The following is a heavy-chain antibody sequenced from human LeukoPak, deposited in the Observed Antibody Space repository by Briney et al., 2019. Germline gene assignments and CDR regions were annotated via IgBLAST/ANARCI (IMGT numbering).Heavy chain of an antibody. Sequence: GSLRLSCAASGFTFSNYEMIWVRQAPGKGLDWISYISSSGYTIKYADSVKGRFTISRDNAKNTLYLQMNSLRAEDTAVYYCARKYSSGWYDYYYYMDVWGKGTTVTVSS. J-gene: IGHJ6*03. CDR1: GFTFSNYE. CDR2: ISSSGYTI. V-gene: IGHV3-48*03. CDR3: ARKYSSGWYDYYYYMDV. D-gene: IGHD6-19*01.